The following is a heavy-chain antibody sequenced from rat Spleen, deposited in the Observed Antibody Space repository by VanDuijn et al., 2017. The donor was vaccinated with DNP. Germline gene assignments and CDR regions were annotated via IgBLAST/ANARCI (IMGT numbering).Heavy chain of an antibody. CDR1: GFIFSNYG. Sequence: EVQLVESGGGPVQPGRSLKLSCVASGFIFSNYGMHWIRQAPTKGLEWVATISYDGSSTNYRDSVKGRFTISRDNAKSTLYLQMDSLRSEDTATYYCSRVRGYWFAYWGQGTLVTVSS. V-gene: IGHV5-29*01. D-gene: IGHD1-11*01. CDR2: ISYDGSST. CDR3: SRVRGYWFAY. J-gene: IGHJ3*01.